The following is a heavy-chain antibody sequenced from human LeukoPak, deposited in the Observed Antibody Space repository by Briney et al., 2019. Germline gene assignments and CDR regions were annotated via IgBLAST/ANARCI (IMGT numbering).Heavy chain of an antibody. D-gene: IGHD5-18*01. CDR2: INPNSGGT. Sequence: ASVKVSCKASGYTFTGYYMHWVRQAPGQGLEWMGWINPNSGGTNYAQKFQGRVTMTRGTSISTAYMELSRLRSDDTAVYYCARAPEAAMVTFDYWGRGTLVTVSS. V-gene: IGHV1-2*02. J-gene: IGHJ4*02. CDR3: ARAPEAAMVTFDY. CDR1: GYTFTGYY.